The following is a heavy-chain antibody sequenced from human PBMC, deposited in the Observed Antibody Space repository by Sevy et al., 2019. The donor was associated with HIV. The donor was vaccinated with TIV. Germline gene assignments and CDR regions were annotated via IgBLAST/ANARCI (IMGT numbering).Heavy chain of an antibody. V-gene: IGHV4-59*08. D-gene: IGHD1-26*01. CDR2: IYDNGHV. CDR1: GGSITSLY. J-gene: IGHJ4*02. CDR3: AGENAWGRGYS. Sequence: SETLSLTCTVSGGSITSLYWNWIRQPPGKGLEWISNIYDNGHVNYNPALKSRVTLSLYTSTNQFSLRLSSVTAADTAMYYCAGENAWGRGYSWGQGTLVTVSS.